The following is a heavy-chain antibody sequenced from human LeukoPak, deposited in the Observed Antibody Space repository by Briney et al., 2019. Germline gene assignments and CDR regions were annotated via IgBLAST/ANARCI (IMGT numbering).Heavy chain of an antibody. V-gene: IGHV1-2*02. CDR3: AGGGKTYCSSTSCYGTLWYFDL. J-gene: IGHJ2*01. CDR2: INPNSGGT. CDR1: GYTFTGYY. Sequence: ASVKVSCKASGYTFTGYYMHWVRQAPGQGLEWMGWINPNSGGTNYAQKFQGRVTMTRDTSISTAYMELSRLRSDDTAVYYCAGGGKTYCSSTSCYGTLWYFDLWGRGTLVTVSS. D-gene: IGHD2-2*01.